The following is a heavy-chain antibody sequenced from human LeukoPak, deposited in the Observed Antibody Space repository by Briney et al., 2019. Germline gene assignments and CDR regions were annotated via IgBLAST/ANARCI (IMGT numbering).Heavy chain of an antibody. CDR2: ISSSSSYI. CDR3: ARRGASTGGLDY. V-gene: IGHV3-21*01. J-gene: IGHJ4*02. CDR1: GFTFSSYS. D-gene: IGHD1-1*01. Sequence: GGSLRLSCAASGFTFSSYSMNWVRQAPGKGLEWVSSISSSSSYIYYADSVKGRFTISRDNAKNSLYLQMNSLRAEDTAVYYCARRGASTGGLDYWGQGTLVTVSS.